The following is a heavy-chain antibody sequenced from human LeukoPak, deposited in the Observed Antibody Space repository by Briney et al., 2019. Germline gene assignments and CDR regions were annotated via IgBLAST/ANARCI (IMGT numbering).Heavy chain of an antibody. V-gene: IGHV3-43*02. CDR2: IRADGATT. D-gene: IGHD1-26*01. CDR1: GFTFGDYD. J-gene: IGHJ4*02. CDR3: ARDNTGSYEY. Sequence: GGSLRLSCAASGFTFGDYDMHWVRQAPGKGLEWVSLIRADGATTRYTDSVKDRFTISRDNSKDSLYLQMNSLRTEDTALYYCARDNTGSYEYWGQGTLVTVSP.